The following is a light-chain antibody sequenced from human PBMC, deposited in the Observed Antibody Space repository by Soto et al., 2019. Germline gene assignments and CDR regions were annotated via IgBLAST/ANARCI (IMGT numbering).Light chain of an antibody. CDR2: DAS. CDR3: QQYNEWPIT. J-gene: IGKJ5*01. Sequence: EIVLTQSPGTLSLSPGERATLSCRASQSVSSNFAWYQQKPGQAPRLLIYDASTRATGIPARFSGSGSGTEFTLTITSLQSEDFAVYYCQQYNEWPITFGQGTRLEIK. V-gene: IGKV3-15*01. CDR1: QSVSSN.